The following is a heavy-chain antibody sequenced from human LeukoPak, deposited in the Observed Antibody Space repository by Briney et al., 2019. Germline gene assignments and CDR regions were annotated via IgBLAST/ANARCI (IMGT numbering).Heavy chain of an antibody. CDR3: AKEYAGSHYYYYYMDV. V-gene: IGHV3-30*02. Sequence: GGSLRLSCAACGFTFSNYGMHWVRQAPGKGLEWVAFIRYDGSDKYYADSVKGRLTISRDNSKKTLYLQMNSLRAEDTAVYYCAKEYAGSHYYYYYMDVWGKGTTVTVSS. CDR1: GFTFSNYG. CDR2: IRYDGSDK. J-gene: IGHJ6*03.